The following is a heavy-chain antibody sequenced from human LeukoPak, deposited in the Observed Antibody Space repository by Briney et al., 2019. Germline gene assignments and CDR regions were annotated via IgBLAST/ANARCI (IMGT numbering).Heavy chain of an antibody. CDR1: GFSFSTYS. V-gene: IGHV3-21*01. D-gene: IGHD4-17*01. J-gene: IGHJ5*02. CDR2: ISTGSNYI. CDR3: ASDGGDHPNKSMES. Sequence: PGGSLRLSCAASGFSFSTYSMNWVRQAPGEGLEWVSSISTGSNYIYYVDSVKGRFTISRDNAKNSLYLEMNSLRAEDTAVYYCASDGGDHPNKSMESWGQGTLVTVSS.